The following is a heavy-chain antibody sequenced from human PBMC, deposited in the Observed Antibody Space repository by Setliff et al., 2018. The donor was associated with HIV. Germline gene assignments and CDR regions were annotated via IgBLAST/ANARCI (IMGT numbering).Heavy chain of an antibody. J-gene: IGHJ6*03. CDR2: INPNSGGT. D-gene: IGHD3-22*01. CDR1: GYLFTGYY. Sequence: ASVKVSCKASGYLFTGYYMHWVRQAPGQGLEWMRWINPNSGGTNYAQKFQGRVTMTRDTSISTAYMELSRLRSDDTAVYYCAGGADYYDSSGYRGGGLYYMDVWGKGTTVTVSS. V-gene: IGHV1-2*02. CDR3: AGGADYYDSSGYRGGGLYYMDV.